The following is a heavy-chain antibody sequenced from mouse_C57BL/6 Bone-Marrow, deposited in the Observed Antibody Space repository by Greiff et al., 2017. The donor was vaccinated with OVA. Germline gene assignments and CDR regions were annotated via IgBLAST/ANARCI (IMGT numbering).Heavy chain of an antibody. D-gene: IGHD1-1*01. V-gene: IGHV1-39*01. CDR1: GYSFTDCN. CDR2: INPNYGTT. J-gene: IGHJ3*01. CDR3: ARGSYYGSSYLAWFAY. Sequence: VQLKESGPELVKPGASVKISCKASGYSFTDCNMNWVKQSNGKSLEWIGVINPNYGTTSYNQKFKGKATLTVDQSSSTAYMQLNSLTSEDSAVYYGARGSYYGSSYLAWFAYWGQGTLVTVSA.